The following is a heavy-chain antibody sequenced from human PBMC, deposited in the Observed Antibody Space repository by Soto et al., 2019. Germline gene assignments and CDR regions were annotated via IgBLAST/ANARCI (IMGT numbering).Heavy chain of an antibody. Sequence: SGGSLRLSCAGSGFIFSNNGMHWVRQAPGKGLEWVAFISYDGGETFYADSVKGRFTISRDNSKSTLFLHMNSLKKEDTAVYYCVKNSGWFNTWGQGALVTVSS. CDR2: ISYDGGET. CDR1: GFIFSNNG. D-gene: IGHD3-10*01. CDR3: VKNSGWFNT. V-gene: IGHV3-30*18. J-gene: IGHJ5*02.